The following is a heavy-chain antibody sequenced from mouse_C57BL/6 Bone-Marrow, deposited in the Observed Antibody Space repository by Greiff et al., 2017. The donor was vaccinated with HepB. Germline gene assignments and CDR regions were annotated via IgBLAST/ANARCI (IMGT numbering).Heavy chain of an antibody. V-gene: IGHV1-4*01. CDR3: AKEDPIYYYGSSPFAY. CDR1: GYTFTSYT. CDR2: INPSSGYT. J-gene: IGHJ3*01. D-gene: IGHD1-1*01. Sequence: QVQLQQSGAELARPGASVKMSCKASGYTFTSYTMHWVKQRPGQGLEWIGYINPSSGYTKYNQKFKDKATLTADKSSSTAYMQLSSLTSEDSAVYYCAKEDPIYYYGSSPFAYWGQGTLVTVAA.